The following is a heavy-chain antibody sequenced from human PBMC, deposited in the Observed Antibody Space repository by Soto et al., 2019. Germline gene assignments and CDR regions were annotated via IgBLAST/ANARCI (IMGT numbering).Heavy chain of an antibody. V-gene: IGHV4-4*02. CDR1: RDSISTNVW. D-gene: IGHD2-15*01. CDR3: ARDAAVPGESDRFDY. Sequence: QVQLQESGPGLVKPSGTLSLTCAVSRDSISTNVWWSWVRQPPGKGLEWIGEAYHNGLTNYNPSLKSRVTMSVDTSKNEFSLKLTSVTAADTAIYYCARDAAVPGESDRFDYWGQGTLVTVSS. J-gene: IGHJ4*02. CDR2: AYHNGLT.